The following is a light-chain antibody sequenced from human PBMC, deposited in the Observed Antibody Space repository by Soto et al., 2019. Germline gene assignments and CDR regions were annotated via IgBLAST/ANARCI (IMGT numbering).Light chain of an antibody. CDR3: EQYGSSPRN. V-gene: IGKV3-20*01. Sequence: EIVLTQSPGTLSLSPGERATLSCRASQSVSSSYLAWYQQKPGQAPRLLIYGASSRATGIPDRFSSSGSGTEFSLTISSLDPEDFAVNYCEQYGSSPRNFGQGTRLEIK. CDR2: GAS. CDR1: QSVSSSY. J-gene: IGKJ2*01.